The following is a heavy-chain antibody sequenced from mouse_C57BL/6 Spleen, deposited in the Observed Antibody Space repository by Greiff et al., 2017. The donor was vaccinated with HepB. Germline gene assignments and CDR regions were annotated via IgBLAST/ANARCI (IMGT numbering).Heavy chain of an antibody. CDR2: ISSGSSTI. D-gene: IGHD1-2*01. Sequence: EVQLVESGGGLVKPGGSLKLSCAASGFTFSDYGMYWVRLAPGKGLEWVAYISSGSSTIYYADTVKGRFTISRDNAKNTLFLQMTSLRPEDTAMYYCARRSYYGPWYFDVWGTGTTVTVSS. J-gene: IGHJ1*03. V-gene: IGHV5-17*01. CDR3: ARRSYYGPWYFDV. CDR1: GFTFSDYG.